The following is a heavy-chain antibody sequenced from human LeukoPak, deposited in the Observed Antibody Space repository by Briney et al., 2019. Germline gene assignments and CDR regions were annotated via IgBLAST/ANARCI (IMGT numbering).Heavy chain of an antibody. CDR3: ARGRITPLRFGY. D-gene: IGHD1-14*01. V-gene: IGHV4-59*12. Sequence: PSETLSLTCTVSGGSISSYYWSWIRQPPGKGLEWIGYIYYSGSTNYNPSLKSRVTISVDTSKNQFSLKLSSVTAADTAVYYCARGRITPLRFGYWGQGTLVTVSS. J-gene: IGHJ4*02. CDR1: GGSISSYY. CDR2: IYYSGST.